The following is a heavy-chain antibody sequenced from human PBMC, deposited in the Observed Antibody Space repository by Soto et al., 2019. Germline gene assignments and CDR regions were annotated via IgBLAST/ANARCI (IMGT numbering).Heavy chain of an antibody. V-gene: IGHV3-48*01. CDR1: GFTFSRYT. CDR3: ARGIVVVPAAHMGWFDP. CDR2: ISSSSSTI. Sequence: GGSLRLSCAASGFTFSRYTMNWVRQAPGKGLEWVSYISSSSSTIYYADSVKGRFTIFRDNAKNSLYLQMNSLRAEDTAVYYCARGIVVVPAAHMGWFDPWGQGTLVTVSS. D-gene: IGHD2-2*01. J-gene: IGHJ5*02.